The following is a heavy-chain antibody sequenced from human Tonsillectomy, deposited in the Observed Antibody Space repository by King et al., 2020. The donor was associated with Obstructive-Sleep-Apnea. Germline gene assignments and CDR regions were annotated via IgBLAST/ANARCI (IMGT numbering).Heavy chain of an antibody. Sequence: VQLVESGGSLVQPGGSLRLSCAASGFTFSDYGMNWVRQAPGKGLEWISYSSGSTSDTYYADSVKGRFTISRDNAKNSLFLQMKILRAEDTAVYYCARERPSRWTLRYNWFDPWGQGTLVTVSS. CDR3: ARERPSRWTLRYNWFDP. J-gene: IGHJ5*02. D-gene: IGHD5-12*01. CDR1: GFTFSDYG. V-gene: IGHV3-48*04. CDR2: SSGSTSDT.